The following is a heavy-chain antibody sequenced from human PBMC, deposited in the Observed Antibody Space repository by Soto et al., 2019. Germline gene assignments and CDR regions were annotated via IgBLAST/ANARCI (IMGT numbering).Heavy chain of an antibody. Sequence: ASVKVSCKASGYTFTSYYMHWVRQAPGQGLEWMGIINPSGGSTSYAQKFQGRVTMTRGASTSTVYMELSSLRSDDTAVYYCAKERGYSYGYDYWGPGTLVTVSS. D-gene: IGHD5-18*01. V-gene: IGHV1-46*01. CDR1: GYTFTSYY. CDR3: AKERGYSYGYDY. J-gene: IGHJ4*02. CDR2: INPSGGST.